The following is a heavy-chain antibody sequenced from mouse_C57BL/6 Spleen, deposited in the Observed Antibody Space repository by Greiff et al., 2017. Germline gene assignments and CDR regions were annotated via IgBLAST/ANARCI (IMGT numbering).Heavy chain of an antibody. CDR2: INPNNGGT. D-gene: IGHD2-4*01. CDR1: GYTFTDYY. CDR3: ARGEDDDEVAWFAY. J-gene: IGHJ3*01. Sequence: EVQLQQSGPELVKPGASVKISCTASGYTFTDYYMNWVKQSHGKSLEWIGDINPNNGGTSYNQKFKGKATFTVDKSSSTAYMELRSLTSEDAAVYYCARGEDDDEVAWFAYWGQGTLVTVSA. V-gene: IGHV1-26*01.